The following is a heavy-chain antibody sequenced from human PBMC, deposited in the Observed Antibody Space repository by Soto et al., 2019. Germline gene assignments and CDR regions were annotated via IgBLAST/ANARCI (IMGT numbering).Heavy chain of an antibody. J-gene: IGHJ6*02. Sequence: VQLVESGGGLVQPGGSLRLSCAASGFTFRTYWLSWVRQVPGKGLEWVANINLDGSEKNYVDSVKGRFTISRDNAGNSLYLQMSSLRAEDTALYYCARDGSTSWYSYDYHGMDVWGQGTTVTVSS. V-gene: IGHV3-7*05. CDR3: ARDGSTSWYSYDYHGMDV. CDR2: INLDGSEK. D-gene: IGHD5-18*01. CDR1: GFTFRTYW.